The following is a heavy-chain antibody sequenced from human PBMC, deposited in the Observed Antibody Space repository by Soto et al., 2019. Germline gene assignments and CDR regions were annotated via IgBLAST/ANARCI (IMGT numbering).Heavy chain of an antibody. CDR3: AKDGDTVVTYYFAY. CDR2: ITGSGTTT. V-gene: IGHV3-23*01. CDR1: GFTFSNCA. J-gene: IGHJ4*02. D-gene: IGHD5-18*01. Sequence: EVQLLESGGGLVQPGGSLRLSCAASGFTFSNCAMSWVRQAPGKGLEWVSAITGSGTTTFYADSVKGRFTISRDNSKNTLYLQMSSLRADDTAVYYCAKDGDTVVTYYFAYWGQGTLVTVSS.